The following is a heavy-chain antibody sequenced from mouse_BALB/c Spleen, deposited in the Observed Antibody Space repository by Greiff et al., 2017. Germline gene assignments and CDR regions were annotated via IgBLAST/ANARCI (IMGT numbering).Heavy chain of an antibody. D-gene: IGHD2-4*01. CDR3: ARGGGYDYDGYWYFDV. CDR1: GYTFSSYW. J-gene: IGHJ1*01. Sequence: QVQLQQSGAELMKPGASVKISCKATGYTFSSYWIEWVKQRPGHGLEWIGEILPGSGSTNYNEKFKGKATFTADTSSNTAYMQLSSLTSEDSAVYYCARGGGYDYDGYWYFDVWGAGTTVTVSS. CDR2: ILPGSGST. V-gene: IGHV1-9*01.